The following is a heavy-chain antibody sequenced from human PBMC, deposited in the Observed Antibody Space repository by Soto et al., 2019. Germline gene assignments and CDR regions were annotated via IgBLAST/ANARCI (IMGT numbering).Heavy chain of an antibody. V-gene: IGHV1-8*01. CDR3: ASEHSGYDHGEYYYHGEDV. D-gene: IGHD5-12*01. CDR2: MNPNSGNT. Sequence: ASVKVSCKASGYTFTSYDINWVRQATGQGLEWMGWMNPNSGNTGYAQKFQGRVTMTRNTSISTAYMELSSLRSEDTAVYYCASEHSGYDHGEYYYHGEDVWGQGTTVTVS. CDR1: GYTFTSYD. J-gene: IGHJ6*02.